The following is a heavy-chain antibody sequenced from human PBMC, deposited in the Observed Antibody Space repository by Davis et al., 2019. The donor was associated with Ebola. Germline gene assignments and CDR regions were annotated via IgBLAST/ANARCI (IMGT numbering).Heavy chain of an antibody. CDR2: ISYTGTYT. D-gene: IGHD3-3*01. CDR3: AKLYGLTPGD. J-gene: IGHJ4*02. V-gene: IGHV3-11*06. Sequence: GESLKISCATSGFTFTDYYMTWLRQAPGKGLEWLSDISYTGTYTNYADSVKGRFTFSRDNARRSLFLQMNSLRAEDTAVYYCAKLYGLTPGDWGQGTLVTVSS. CDR1: GFTFTDYY.